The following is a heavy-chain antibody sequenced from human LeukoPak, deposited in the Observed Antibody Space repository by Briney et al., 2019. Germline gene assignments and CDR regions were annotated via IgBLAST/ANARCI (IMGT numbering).Heavy chain of an antibody. D-gene: IGHD3-10*01. Sequence: SETLSLTCTVSGGFISNSDSYWPWIRQPAGKGLEWIGRIYTTGSPNYSPSLKSRVTISVDTSTNQFSLKLTSVSAADTADYYCARDRGITTARGVPSWFDPWGQGTLVTVSS. CDR3: ARDRGITTARGVPSWFDP. J-gene: IGHJ5*02. V-gene: IGHV4-61*02. CDR1: GGFISNSDSY. CDR2: IYTTGSP.